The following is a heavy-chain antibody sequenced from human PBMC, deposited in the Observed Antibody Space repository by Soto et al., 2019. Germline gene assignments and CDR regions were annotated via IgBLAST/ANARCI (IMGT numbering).Heavy chain of an antibody. CDR3: GRGGSWAKVDS. V-gene: IGHV1-69*13. D-gene: IGHD6-13*01. Sequence: SVKVSCKASGFTLKNSALSCVRQAPGQVLEWMGGIIPVFGPALYAQKFQGRVTITADESTNTAFLDVSSLRSEDTAVYYCGRGGSWAKVDSWGPGTLVTVSS. CDR1: GFTLKNSA. J-gene: IGHJ4*02. CDR2: IIPVFGPA.